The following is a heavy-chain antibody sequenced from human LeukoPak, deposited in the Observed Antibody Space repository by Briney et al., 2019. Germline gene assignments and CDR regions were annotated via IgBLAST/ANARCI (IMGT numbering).Heavy chain of an antibody. Sequence: SVKVSCKASGGTFSSYAISWVRQAPGQGLEWMGGIIPIFDTANYAQKFQGRVTITADESTSTAYMELSSLRSEDTAVYYCARAGTIAAAGAHFDYWGQGTLVTVSS. V-gene: IGHV1-69*01. J-gene: IGHJ4*02. CDR3: ARAGTIAAAGAHFDY. CDR1: GGTFSSYA. CDR2: IIPIFDTA. D-gene: IGHD6-13*01.